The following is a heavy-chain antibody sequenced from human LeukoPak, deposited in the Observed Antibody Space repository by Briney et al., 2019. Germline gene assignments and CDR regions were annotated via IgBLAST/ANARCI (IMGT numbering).Heavy chain of an antibody. CDR2: INHSGST. CDR3: ARGRDSNYDI. CDR1: GGSFSGYY. D-gene: IGHD4-11*01. Sequence: SETLSLTCAVYGGSFSGYYWSWIRQPPGKGLEWIGEINHSGSTNYNPSLKSRVTISVDTSKNQFSLKLSSATAADTAVYYCARGRDSNYDIWGQGTLVTVSS. V-gene: IGHV4-34*01. J-gene: IGHJ4*02.